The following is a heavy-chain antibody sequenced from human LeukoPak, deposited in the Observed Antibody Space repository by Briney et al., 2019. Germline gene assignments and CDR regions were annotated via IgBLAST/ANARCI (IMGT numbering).Heavy chain of an antibody. J-gene: IGHJ4*02. D-gene: IGHD3-10*01. V-gene: IGHV3-15*01. CDR2: IKSNTDGGTV. Sequence: GGSLRLSCTVSGLTGLTLSTAWISWIRQAPGKGLGWVGRIKSNTDGGTVNYAAPVKGRFTISRDDSKNTVFLQMNSLETEDTAVYFCTTAESRYYSHDFWGQGTLVTVSS. CDR3: TTAESRYYSHDF. CDR1: GLTGLTLSTAW.